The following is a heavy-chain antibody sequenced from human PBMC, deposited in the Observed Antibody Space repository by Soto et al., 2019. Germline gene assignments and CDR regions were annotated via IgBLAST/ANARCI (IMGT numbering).Heavy chain of an antibody. V-gene: IGHV3-23*01. CDR3: AKRADGSSYR. CDR2: ISVSGHST. CDR1: GFTFSSYA. D-gene: IGHD1-1*01. Sequence: GGSLRLSCAASGFTFSSYAMSWVRQAPGKGLEWVSGISVSGHSTYYADSVKGRFTISRDNSKNTLYLQMNSLRAEDTAVYYCAKRADGSSYRWGQGTLVTVSS. J-gene: IGHJ4*02.